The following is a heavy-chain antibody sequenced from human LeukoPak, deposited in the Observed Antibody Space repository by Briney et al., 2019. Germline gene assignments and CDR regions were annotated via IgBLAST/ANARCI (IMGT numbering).Heavy chain of an antibody. J-gene: IGHJ4*02. Sequence: GGSLRLSCAASGFTVTNYGMVWVRQAPGKGLEWVSSINGRGDEAHHADSVKGRFTISRDNSQNTLYLLMNSLRPEDTAVYYCAREAAYFDCWGQGTLVTVSS. V-gene: IGHV3-23*01. CDR3: AREAAYFDC. D-gene: IGHD6-13*01. CDR2: INGRGDEA. CDR1: GFTVTNYG.